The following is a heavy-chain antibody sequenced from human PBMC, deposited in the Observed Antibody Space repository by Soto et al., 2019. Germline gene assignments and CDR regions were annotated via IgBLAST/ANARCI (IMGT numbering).Heavy chain of an antibody. J-gene: IGHJ3*02. Sequence: GGSLRLSCAASGFTFSSYSMNWVRQAPGKGLEWVSYISSSSTIYYADSVKGRFTISRDNAKNSLYLQMNSLRDEDTAVYYCARSPVAGPRWGAFDIWGQGTMVTVSS. CDR1: GFTFSSYS. V-gene: IGHV3-48*02. D-gene: IGHD6-19*01. CDR2: ISSSSTI. CDR3: ARSPVAGPRWGAFDI.